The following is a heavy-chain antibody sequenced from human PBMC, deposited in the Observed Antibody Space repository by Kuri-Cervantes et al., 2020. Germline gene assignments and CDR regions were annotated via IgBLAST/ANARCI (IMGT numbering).Heavy chain of an antibody. J-gene: IGHJ4*02. CDR2: IYYSGST. Sequence: SETLSLTCTVSGGSISSYYWSWIRQPPGKGLEWIGYIYYSGSTNYNPSLKSRVTISVDKSKNQFSLKLSSVTAADTAVYYCARASVFRYFGYWGQGTLVTVSS. V-gene: IGHV4-59*12. CDR1: GGSISSYY. D-gene: IGHD2-21*01. CDR3: ARASVFRYFGY.